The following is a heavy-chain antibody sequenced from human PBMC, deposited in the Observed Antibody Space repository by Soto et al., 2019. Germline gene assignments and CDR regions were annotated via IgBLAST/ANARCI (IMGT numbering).Heavy chain of an antibody. J-gene: IGHJ6*03. Sequence: PGVSLRLSCAASGFTFSSNWMHWVRQAPGKGLVWVSRINSDGSSTSYADSVKGRFTISRDNAKNTLYLQMNSLRAEDTAVYYCARALKVTGTTGGARGAGYYYYYMDVWGKGTTVTVSS. CDR3: ARALKVTGTTGGARGAGYYYYYMDV. D-gene: IGHD1-7*01. CDR2: INSDGSST. CDR1: GFTFSSNW. V-gene: IGHV3-74*01.